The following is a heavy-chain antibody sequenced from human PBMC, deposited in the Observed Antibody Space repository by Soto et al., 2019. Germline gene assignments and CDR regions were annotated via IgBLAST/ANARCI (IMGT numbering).Heavy chain of an antibody. CDR3: ARAPWGDSGSYYGGELNWFDP. CDR2: ISSSSSYI. D-gene: IGHD1-26*01. CDR1: GFTFSSYS. Sequence: GGSLRLSCAASGFTFSSYSMNWVRQAPGKGLEWVSSISSSSSYIYYADSVKGRFTISRDNAKNSLYLQMNSLRAEDTAVYYCARAPWGDSGSYYGGELNWFDPWGQGTLVTVSS. J-gene: IGHJ5*02. V-gene: IGHV3-21*01.